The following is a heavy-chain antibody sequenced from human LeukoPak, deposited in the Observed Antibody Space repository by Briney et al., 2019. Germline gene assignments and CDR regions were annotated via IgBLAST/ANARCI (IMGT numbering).Heavy chain of an antibody. CDR2: INHSGST. CDR1: GGSFSGYY. CDR3: GRGWALDY. V-gene: IGHV4-34*01. Sequence: SETLSLTCAVYGGSFSGYYWSWIRQPPGKGLEWIGEINHSGSTNYNPSLKSRVTISVDTSKNQFSLKLSSVTAADTAVYYCGRGWALDYWGQGTLVTVSS. D-gene: IGHD7-27*01. J-gene: IGHJ4*02.